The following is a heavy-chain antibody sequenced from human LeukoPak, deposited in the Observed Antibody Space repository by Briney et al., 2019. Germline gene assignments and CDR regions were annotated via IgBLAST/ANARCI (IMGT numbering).Heavy chain of an antibody. CDR3: ARMFRSSWYINWFDP. CDR2: IFYSGST. J-gene: IGHJ5*02. CDR1: GGSISTSSYY. Sequence: SETLSLTCTVSGGSISTSSYYWGWVRQPPGTGLEWLGNIFYSGSTYYSTSLKSRVTISVDTSKNQFSLKLNFVTAADTAMYYCARMFRSSWYINWFDPWGQGTLVTVSS. D-gene: IGHD6-13*01. V-gene: IGHV4-39*07.